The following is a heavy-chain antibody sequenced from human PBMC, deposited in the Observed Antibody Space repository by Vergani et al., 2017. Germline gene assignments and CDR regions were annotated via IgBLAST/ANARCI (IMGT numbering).Heavy chain of an antibody. Sequence: VQLVESGGGVVQPGRSLRLSCVGSGFTFSSYGMHWVRQAPGKGLEWVSSISSSSSYIYYADSVKGRFTISRDNAKNSLYLQMNSLRAEDTAVYYCARDEGGIPDYWGQGTLVTVSS. CDR3: ARDEGGIPDY. D-gene: IGHD2-15*01. V-gene: IGHV3-21*01. J-gene: IGHJ4*02. CDR1: GFTFSSYG. CDR2: ISSSSSYI.